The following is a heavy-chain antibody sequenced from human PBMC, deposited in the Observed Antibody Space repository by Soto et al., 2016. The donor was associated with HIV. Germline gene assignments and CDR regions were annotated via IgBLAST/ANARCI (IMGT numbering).Heavy chain of an antibody. CDR3: STEWMATTIRTDVFDI. V-gene: IGHV3-15*02. Sequence: EVQLVESGGALVKPGGPVRLSCAASGFTFSNVWMSWVRQAPGKGLEWVGRIKTKSDGGTTDYAAPVKGRFTISGDDSQNMVFLQMNSLKTEDTAIYYCSTEWMATTIRTDVFDIWGQGTQVTVSS. CDR1: GFTFSNVW. D-gene: IGHD5-12*01. CDR2: IKTKSDGGTT. J-gene: IGHJ3*02.